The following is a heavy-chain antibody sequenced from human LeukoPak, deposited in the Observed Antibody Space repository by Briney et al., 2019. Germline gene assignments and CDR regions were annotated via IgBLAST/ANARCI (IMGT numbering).Heavy chain of an antibody. CDR1: GFTFSSYG. CDR2: ISYDGSNK. Sequence: PGGSLRLSCAASGFTFSSYGMHWVRQAPGKGREWVAVISYDGSNKYYVDSVKGRFTISRDNSKNTLYLQMNSLRAEDTAVYYCAKADMTAIFDYWGQGTLVTVSS. V-gene: IGHV3-30*18. CDR3: AKADMTAIFDY. D-gene: IGHD2-21*02. J-gene: IGHJ4*02.